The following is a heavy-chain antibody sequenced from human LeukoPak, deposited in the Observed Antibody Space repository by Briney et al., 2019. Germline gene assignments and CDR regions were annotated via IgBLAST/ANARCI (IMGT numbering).Heavy chain of an antibody. J-gene: IGHJ4*02. CDR2: ISYDGSNK. CDR1: GFTFSSYA. CDR3: ARASSSWYSDY. D-gene: IGHD6-13*01. V-gene: IGHV3-30*04. Sequence: GRSLRLSCAASGFTFSSYAMHWVRQAPGKGLEWVAVISYDGSNKYYADSVKGRFTISRDNSKNTLYLQMNSLRAEDTAVYYCARASSSWYSDYWGRGTLVTVSS.